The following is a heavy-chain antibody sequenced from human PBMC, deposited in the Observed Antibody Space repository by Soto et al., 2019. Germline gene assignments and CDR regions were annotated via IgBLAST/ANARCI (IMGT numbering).Heavy chain of an antibody. V-gene: IGHV1-2*02. Sequence: QVQLVQSGAEVKKPGASVKVSCKASGYTFTGYYMHWVRQAPGQGLEWMGWINPNSGGTNYAQKFQGRVTMTRDTSVSTAYMELSRLRSDDTAVYYCARIGRNKGNSLPAYGMDVWGQGTTVTVSS. CDR3: ARIGRNKGNSLPAYGMDV. CDR1: GYTFTGYY. J-gene: IGHJ6*02. CDR2: INPNSGGT. D-gene: IGHD1-26*01.